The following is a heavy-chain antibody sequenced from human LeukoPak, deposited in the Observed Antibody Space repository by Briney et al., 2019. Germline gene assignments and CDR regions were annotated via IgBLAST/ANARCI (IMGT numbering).Heavy chain of an antibody. Sequence: SETLSLTCAVCGGSFSGYYWSWIRQPPGKGLEWIGEINHSGSTNYNPSLKSRVTISVDTSKNQFSLKLSSVTAADTAVYYCARGRQLVYRLYYFDYWGQGTLVTVSS. CDR3: ARGRQLVYRLYYFDY. J-gene: IGHJ4*02. CDR2: INHSGST. D-gene: IGHD6-6*01. V-gene: IGHV4-34*01. CDR1: GGSFSGYY.